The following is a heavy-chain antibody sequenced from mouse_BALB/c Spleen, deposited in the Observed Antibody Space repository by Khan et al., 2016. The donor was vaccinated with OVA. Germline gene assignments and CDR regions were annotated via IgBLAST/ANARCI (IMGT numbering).Heavy chain of an antibody. J-gene: IGHJ3*01. CDR3: ARGNYNGSTSWFGY. Sequence: QVQLQQSGPELVKPGASVKISCKASGYTFTDYYIKWVKQKTGQGLECIGWIYPGSGNIKYNEKFKDKATLTVDTSSRTAYMQLSSLTSEDTAVYCSARGNYNGSTSWFGYWGQGTLVTVSA. V-gene: IGHV1-84*02. D-gene: IGHD1-1*01. CDR1: GYTFTDYY. CDR2: IYPGSGNI.